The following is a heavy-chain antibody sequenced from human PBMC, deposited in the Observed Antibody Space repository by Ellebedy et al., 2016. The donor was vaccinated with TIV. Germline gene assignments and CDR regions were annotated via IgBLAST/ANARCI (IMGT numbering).Heavy chain of an antibody. CDR2: ISAHGSGT. CDR1: GFTFSSYA. D-gene: IGHD5-24*01. V-gene: IGHV3-23*01. J-gene: IGHJ4*02. CDR3: ARDRGDGYSLEQNKHFDY. Sequence: GESLKISCAASGFTFSSYALGWVRQAPGKGLEWVSSISAHGSGTYYADSVKGRFTISRDNSKNTLYLQMNSLRAEDTAVYYCARDRGDGYSLEQNKHFDYWGQGTLVTVSS.